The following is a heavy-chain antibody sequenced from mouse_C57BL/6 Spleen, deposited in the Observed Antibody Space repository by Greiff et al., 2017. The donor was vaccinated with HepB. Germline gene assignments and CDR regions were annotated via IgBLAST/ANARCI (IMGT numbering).Heavy chain of an antibody. J-gene: IGHJ3*01. D-gene: IGHD1-1*01. V-gene: IGHV1-22*01. CDR2: INPNNGGT. CDR3: ARYSYYYGPFAY. Sequence: EVQLQQSGPELVKPGASVKMSCKASGYTFTDYNMHWVKQSHGKSLEWIGYINPNNGGTSYNQKFKGKATLTVNKSSSTAYMELRSLTSEDSAVYYCARYSYYYGPFAYWGQGTLVTVSA. CDR1: GYTFTDYN.